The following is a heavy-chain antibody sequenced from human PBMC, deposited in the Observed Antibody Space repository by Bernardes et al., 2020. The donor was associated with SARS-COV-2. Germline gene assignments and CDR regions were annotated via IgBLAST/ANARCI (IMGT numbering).Heavy chain of an antibody. CDR1: GFTFSSYG. Sequence: GGSLRLSCAASGFTFSSYGMHWVRQAPGKGLEWVAVIWYDGSNKYYADSVKGRFTISRDNSKNTLYLQMNSLRAEDTAVYYCARDRSDSSGYYGGCFDYWGQGTLVTVSS. CDR2: IWYDGSNK. D-gene: IGHD3-22*01. CDR3: ARDRSDSSGYYGGCFDY. V-gene: IGHV3-33*01. J-gene: IGHJ4*02.